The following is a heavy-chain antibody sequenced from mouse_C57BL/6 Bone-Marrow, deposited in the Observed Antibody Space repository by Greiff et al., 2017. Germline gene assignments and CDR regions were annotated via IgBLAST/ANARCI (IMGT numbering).Heavy chain of an antibody. CDR1: GCTFTSYW. CDR3: ARDDYDGRLWYFDV. CDR2: IDPSDSYT. J-gene: IGHJ1*03. D-gene: IGHD2-4*01. V-gene: IGHV1-59*01. Sequence: VQLQQPGAELVRPGTSVKLSCKASGCTFTSYWMHWVKQRPGQGLEWIGVIDPSDSYTNYNQKFKGKATLTVDTSSSTAYMQLSSLTSEDSAVYYCARDDYDGRLWYFDVWGTGTTVTVSS.